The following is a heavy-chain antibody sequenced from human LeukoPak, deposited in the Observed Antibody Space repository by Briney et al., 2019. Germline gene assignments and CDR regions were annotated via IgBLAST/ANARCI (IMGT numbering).Heavy chain of an antibody. V-gene: IGHV3-48*01. D-gene: IGHD3-16*01. Sequence: SYISSICGTRYDSDSVKCRLTISRDNPTNSLYVQMYSLRAEDTAVYYCATLRINSYYTMDVWGQGTTVSVSS. J-gene: IGHJ6*02. CDR2: ISSICGTR. CDR3: ATLRINSYYTMDV.